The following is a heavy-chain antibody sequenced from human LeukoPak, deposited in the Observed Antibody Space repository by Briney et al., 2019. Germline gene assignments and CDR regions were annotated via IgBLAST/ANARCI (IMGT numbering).Heavy chain of an antibody. CDR1: GGSISSGGYY. Sequence: SETLSLTCTVSGGSISSGGYYWSWIRQHPGKGLEWIGYIYYSGSTYYNPSLNSRVTISVDTSKNQFSLKLSSVTAADTAVYYCARAYCSSTSCYRRSGGVDPWGQGTLVTVSS. V-gene: IGHV4-31*03. J-gene: IGHJ5*02. CDR2: IYYSGST. D-gene: IGHD2-2*02. CDR3: ARAYCSSTSCYRRSGGVDP.